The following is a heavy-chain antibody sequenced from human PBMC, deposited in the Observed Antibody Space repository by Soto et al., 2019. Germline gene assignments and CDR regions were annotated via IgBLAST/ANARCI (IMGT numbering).Heavy chain of an antibody. V-gene: IGHV4-31*03. CDR3: ARDPLGTPFGDFKS. D-gene: IGHD3-16*01. CDR1: AGSITSGGYY. Sequence: QGQLQESGPGLVKPSQTLSLTCTVSAGSITSGGYYWSWIRQHPGKGLEWIGNIYYSGSTYYNPSLTRRGTISVDTSKNQFSLKLRSVTAADTAVYYCARDPLGTPFGDFKSWGQGTLVNVSS. J-gene: IGHJ4*02. CDR2: IYYSGST.